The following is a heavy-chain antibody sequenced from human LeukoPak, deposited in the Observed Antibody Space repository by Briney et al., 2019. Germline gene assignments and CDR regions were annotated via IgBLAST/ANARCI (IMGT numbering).Heavy chain of an antibody. CDR1: GYTFTSYY. J-gene: IGHJ3*02. V-gene: IGHV1-46*01. D-gene: IGHD2-2*02. CDR3: AREGGGVVPAAIPVMNAFDI. CDR2: INPSGGST. Sequence: ASVKVSCKASGYTFTSYYMHWVRQAPGQGLEWMGIINPSGGSTSYAQKFQGRVTMTRDTSTSTVYMELSSLRSEDTAVYYCAREGGGVVPAAIPVMNAFDIWGQGTMVTVSS.